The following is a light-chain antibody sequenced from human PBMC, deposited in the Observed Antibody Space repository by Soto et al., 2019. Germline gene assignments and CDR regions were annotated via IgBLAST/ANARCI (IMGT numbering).Light chain of an antibody. V-gene: IGLV2-14*01. CDR1: SSDVGGYNY. CDR3: SSYTSSSTLEGV. Sequence: QSALTQPASVSGSPGQSITISCTGTSSDVGGYNYVSWYQQHPGKAPKLMIYDVSNRPSWVSNRFSGSKSGNTASLTISGLQAEDEADYYCSSYTSSSTLEGVFGTGTKVTVL. J-gene: IGLJ1*01. CDR2: DVS.